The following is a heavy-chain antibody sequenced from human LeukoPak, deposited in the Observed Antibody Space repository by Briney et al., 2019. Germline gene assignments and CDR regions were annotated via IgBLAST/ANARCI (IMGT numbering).Heavy chain of an antibody. CDR1: GYTFTGYY. V-gene: IGHV1-2*02. D-gene: IGHD6-19*01. Sequence: ASVKLSCKASGYTFTGYYMHXXXXXXGXGLEWMGWINPNSGGTNYAQKFQGRVTMTRDMSISTVYMELSRLRSDDTAVYYCARDPNKWLVDYNWFDPWGQGTLVTVS. CDR3: ARDPNKWLVDYNWFDP. J-gene: IGHJ5*02. CDR2: INPNSGGT.